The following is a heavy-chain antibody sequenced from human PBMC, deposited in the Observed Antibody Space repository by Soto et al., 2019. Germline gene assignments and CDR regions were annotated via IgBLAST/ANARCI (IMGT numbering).Heavy chain of an antibody. Sequence: PGGSLRLSFATSGLTFSNYAMSWVRQAPGGGLEWVSSMSGSSSTTYYADSVRGRFTISRDRAKNTLYLQMSSLRAEDTALYYCAKNQERELPRFIDFWRQGTLVNVSS. J-gene: IGHJ4*02. CDR3: AKNQERELPRFIDF. D-gene: IGHD1-7*01. CDR1: GLTFSNYA. V-gene: IGHV3-23*01. CDR2: MSGSSSTT.